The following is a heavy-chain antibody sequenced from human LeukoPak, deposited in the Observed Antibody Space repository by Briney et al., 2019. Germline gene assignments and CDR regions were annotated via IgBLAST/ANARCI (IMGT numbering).Heavy chain of an antibody. CDR2: ISDYNGNT. CDR3: AREGYYHGSGTYSPPKYYGMDV. V-gene: IGHV1-18*01. D-gene: IGHD3-10*01. Sequence: ASVKVSCKASGYTFSLYGLSWVRQAPGQGLEWMGWISDYNGNTDYAQKFQGRIRSTTDTGTTTAYMELRSLRPDDTAVYFCAREGYYHGSGTYSPPKYYGMDVWGQGTMVTVSS. J-gene: IGHJ6*02. CDR1: GYTFSLYG.